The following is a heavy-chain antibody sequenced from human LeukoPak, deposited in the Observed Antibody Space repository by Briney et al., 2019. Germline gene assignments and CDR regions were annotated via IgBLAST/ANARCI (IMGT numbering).Heavy chain of an antibody. V-gene: IGHV3-43*02. J-gene: IGHJ4*02. CDR2: ISGDGGST. CDR3: AKAAFINGGVDY. D-gene: IGHD1-20*01. Sequence: GGSLRLSCAASRFTFKDYAMHWVRQAPGKGLEWVSLISGDGGSTYYADSVKGRFTISRDNSKNSLYLQMNSLRTEDTALYYCAKAAFINGGVDYWGQGTLVTVSS. CDR1: RFTFKDYA.